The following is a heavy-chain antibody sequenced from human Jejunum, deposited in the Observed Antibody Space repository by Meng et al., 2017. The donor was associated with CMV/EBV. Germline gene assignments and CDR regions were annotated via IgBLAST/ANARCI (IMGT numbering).Heavy chain of an antibody. CDR3: IRGPYGADSWYDY. CDR2: MSGSGSSI. J-gene: IGHJ4*02. D-gene: IGHD4-17*01. Sequence: SGFLFSDYYMNWIRQAPGKGLEWVSYMSGSGSSIDYADSVKGRFTISRDNAKNSLYLQMNSLRVEDTAVYYCIRGPYGADSWYDYWGQGTLVTVSS. CDR1: GFLFSDYY. V-gene: IGHV3-11*01.